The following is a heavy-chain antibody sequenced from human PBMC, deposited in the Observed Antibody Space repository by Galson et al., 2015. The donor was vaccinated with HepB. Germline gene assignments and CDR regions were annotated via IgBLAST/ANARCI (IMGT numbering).Heavy chain of an antibody. V-gene: IGHV1-18*04. CDR2: ISAYNGNA. CDR3: ARAYDFWSGYYTDY. J-gene: IGHJ4*02. CDR1: GYTFTSYG. D-gene: IGHD3-3*01. Sequence: SVKVSCKASGYTFTSYGISWVRQAPGQGLEWMGWISAYNGNANYAQKLQGRVTMTTDTSTSTAYMELRSLRSDDTAVYYCARAYDFWSGYYTDYWGQGTLVTVSS.